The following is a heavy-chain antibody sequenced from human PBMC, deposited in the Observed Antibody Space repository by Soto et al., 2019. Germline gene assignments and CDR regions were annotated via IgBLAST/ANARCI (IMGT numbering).Heavy chain of an antibody. D-gene: IGHD6-6*01. J-gene: IGHJ6*02. CDR1: EGSFSMYA. CDR2: IIPIFGTA. V-gene: IGHV1-69*06. Sequence: SVNFSYQATEGSFSMYAINRVRQAPGQGLEWMGGIIPIFGTANYAQKFQGRVTITADKSTSTAYMELSSLRSEDTAVYYCARGRKGIAARPYYYYGMDVWGQGSTVTVS. CDR3: ARGRKGIAARPYYYYGMDV.